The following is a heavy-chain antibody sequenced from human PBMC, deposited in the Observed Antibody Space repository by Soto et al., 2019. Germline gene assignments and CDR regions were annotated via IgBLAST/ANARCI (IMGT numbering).Heavy chain of an antibody. J-gene: IGHJ4*02. Sequence: PSEPLSLTCAVSGGSISSSNWWSWVRQPPGKGLEWIGEIYHSGSTNYNPSLKSRVTISVDKSKNQFSLKLSSVTAADTAVYYCARGMTQTDAGGGYYQTYYFDNWGKGTLGTVYS. CDR3: ARGMTQTDAGGGYYQTYYFDN. CDR2: IYHSGST. D-gene: IGHD3-22*01. V-gene: IGHV4-4*02. CDR1: GGSISSSNW.